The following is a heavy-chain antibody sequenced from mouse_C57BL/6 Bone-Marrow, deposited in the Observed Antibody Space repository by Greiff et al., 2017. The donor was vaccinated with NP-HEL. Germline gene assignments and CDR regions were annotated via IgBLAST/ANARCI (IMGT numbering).Heavy chain of an antibody. Sequence: VQLQQSGAELVRPGTSVKVSCKASGYAFTNYLLEWVKQRPGQGLEWIGVINPGSGGTNYNEKFKGKATLTADKSSSTAYMQLSSLTSEDSAVYFCARWGAYYGSSCWYFDVWGTGTTVTVSS. CDR1: GYAFTNYL. V-gene: IGHV1-54*01. CDR3: ARWGAYYGSSCWYFDV. CDR2: INPGSGGT. J-gene: IGHJ1*03. D-gene: IGHD1-1*01.